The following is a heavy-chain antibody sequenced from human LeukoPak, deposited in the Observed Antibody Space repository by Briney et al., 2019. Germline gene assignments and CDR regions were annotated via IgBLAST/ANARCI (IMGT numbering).Heavy chain of an antibody. CDR2: ISGSGGST. D-gene: IGHD6-6*01. V-gene: IGHV3-23*01. Sequence: GGSLRLSCEASGFIFSNYWMSWVRQAPGKGLEWVSAISGSGGSTYYADSVKGRFTISRDNSKNTLYLQMNSLRAEDTAVYYCAKTLDDSSSSGPWGQGTLVTVSS. J-gene: IGHJ5*02. CDR1: GFIFSNYW. CDR3: AKTLDDSSSSGP.